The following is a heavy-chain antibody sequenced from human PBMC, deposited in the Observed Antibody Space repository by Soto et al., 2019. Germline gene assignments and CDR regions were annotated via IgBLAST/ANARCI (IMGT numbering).Heavy chain of an antibody. CDR1: GYTFTTYP. CDR3: ARGVMVRGLNYYSMDV. D-gene: IGHD3-10*01. V-gene: IGHV1-3*01. J-gene: IGHJ6*02. CDR2: ISGGNENT. Sequence: QVQLVQSGAEVKEPGASLNLSCKASGYTFTTYPIHWVRQAPRHRLEWMGWISGGNENTEYSQKFQGRVTFTRDTSASIAHMELSSLRSEDTAVYYCARGVMVRGLNYYSMDVWGQGTSVTVSS.